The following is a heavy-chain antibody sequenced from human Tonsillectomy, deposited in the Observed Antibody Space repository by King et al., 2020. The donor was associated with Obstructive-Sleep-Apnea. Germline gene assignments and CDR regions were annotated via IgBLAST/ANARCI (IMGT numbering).Heavy chain of an antibody. CDR3: AKEGGGSGIYWVDS. D-gene: IGHD3-10*01. Sequence: VQLVESGGGMVQPGGSLRLSCLASGFTFSNYAISWVRQAPGKGLEWGSAINTRGTTFYAGSVRGRVTISRDNSKYTVNLQVNSLRAEDTALYYCAKEGGGSGIYWVDSWGQGTLVTVSS. J-gene: IGHJ4*02. CDR2: INTRGTT. V-gene: IGHV3-23*04. CDR1: GFTFSNYA.